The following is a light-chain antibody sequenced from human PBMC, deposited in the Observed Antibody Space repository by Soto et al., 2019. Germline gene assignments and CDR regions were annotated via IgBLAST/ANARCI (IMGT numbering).Light chain of an antibody. CDR2: KAS. V-gene: IGKV1-5*03. J-gene: IGKJ1*01. CDR3: QQYNTYQRT. CDR1: QSISYW. Sequence: DIQMTKSPSTLSASVGDRVTITCRASQSISYWLAWYQQKPGKAPKLLIYKASSLESGVPSRFSGSGSGTEFTLTISSLQPDDFATYYCQQYNTYQRTFGQGTKVDIK.